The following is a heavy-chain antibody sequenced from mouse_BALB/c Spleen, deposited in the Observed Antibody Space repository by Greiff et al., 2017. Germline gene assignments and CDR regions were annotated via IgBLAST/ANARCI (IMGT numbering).Heavy chain of an antibody. V-gene: IGHV1-7*01. D-gene: IGHD2-14*01. CDR2: INPSTGYT. CDR3: ARYCRYERYFDV. Sequence: VQLQQSGAELAKPGASVKMSCKASGYTFTSYWMHWVKQRPGQGLEWIGYINPSTGYTEYNQKFKDKATLTADKSSSTAYMQLSSLTSEDSAVYDCARYCRYERYFDVWGEGTTVTVSS. CDR1: GYTFTSYW. J-gene: IGHJ1*01.